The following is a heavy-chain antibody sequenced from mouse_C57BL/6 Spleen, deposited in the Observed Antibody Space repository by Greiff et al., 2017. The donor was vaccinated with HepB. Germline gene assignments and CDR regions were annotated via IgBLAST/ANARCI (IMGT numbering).Heavy chain of an antibody. CDR2: ISSGGSYT. CDR1: GFTFSSYG. Sequence: EVKLMESGGDLVKPGGSLKLSCAASGFTFSSYGMSWVRQTPDKRLEWVATISSGGSYTYYPDSVKGRFTISRDNAKNTLYLQMSSLKSEDTAMYYCARRALGYFDYWGQGTTLTVSS. V-gene: IGHV5-6*02. J-gene: IGHJ2*01. CDR3: ARRALGYFDY.